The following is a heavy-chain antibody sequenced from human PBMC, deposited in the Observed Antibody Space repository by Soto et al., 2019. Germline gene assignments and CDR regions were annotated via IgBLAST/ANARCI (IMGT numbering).Heavy chain of an antibody. CDR3: ARDRTTMVRGVIIYYYGMDV. CDR2: IYYSGST. CDR1: GGSISSGDYY. V-gene: IGHV4-30-4*01. J-gene: IGHJ6*02. Sequence: PSETLSLTCTVSGGSISSGDYYWSWIRQPPGKGLEWIGYIYYSGSTHYNPSLKSRVTISVDTSKNQFSLKLSSVTAADTAVYYCARDRTTMVRGVIIYYYGMDVWGQGTTVTVSS. D-gene: IGHD3-10*01.